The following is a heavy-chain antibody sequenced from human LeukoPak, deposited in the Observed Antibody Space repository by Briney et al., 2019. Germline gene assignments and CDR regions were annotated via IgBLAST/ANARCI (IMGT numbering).Heavy chain of an antibody. J-gene: IGHJ5*02. D-gene: IGHD6-13*01. CDR2: IYHSGST. CDR1: TYSISSAYY. CDR3: ARQYSTNWYDDRGWFDP. Sequence: SETLSLTCSVSTYSISSAYYWGWIRQPPGKGLQWIGSIYHSGSTSYNPSLKSRVTISVDTSKNQFSLKLSSVTAADTAFYYCARQYSTNWYDDRGWFDPWGQGILVTVSS. V-gene: IGHV4-38-2*02.